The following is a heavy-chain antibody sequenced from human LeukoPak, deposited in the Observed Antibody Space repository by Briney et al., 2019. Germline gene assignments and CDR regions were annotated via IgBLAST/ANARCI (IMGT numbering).Heavy chain of an antibody. Sequence: SETLSLTCTVSGGSISSYYWSWIRQPPGTPLEWIGYIYYSGSTNYNPSLKSRVTISVDTSKNQFSLKLSSVTAADTGVYYCARGTAVAGTDYWGQGTLVTVSS. J-gene: IGHJ4*02. CDR1: GGSISSYY. CDR2: IYYSGST. V-gene: IGHV4-59*01. CDR3: ARGTAVAGTDY. D-gene: IGHD6-19*01.